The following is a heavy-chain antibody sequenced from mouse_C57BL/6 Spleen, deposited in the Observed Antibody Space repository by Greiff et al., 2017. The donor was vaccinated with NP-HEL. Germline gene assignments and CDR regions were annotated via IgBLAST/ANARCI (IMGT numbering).Heavy chain of an antibody. J-gene: IGHJ3*01. CDR2: ISLKSDNYAT. Sequence: EVKVVESGGGLVQPGGSMKLSCVASGFTFSNYWMNWVRQSPEQGLEWVAQISLKSDNYATNYAEAMKGRFTISRDDYRRSVYLKMNNLRVEDTGIYYCTGLTFAYWGQGTLVTVSA. CDR1: GFTFSNYW. V-gene: IGHV6-3*01. CDR3: TGLTFAY.